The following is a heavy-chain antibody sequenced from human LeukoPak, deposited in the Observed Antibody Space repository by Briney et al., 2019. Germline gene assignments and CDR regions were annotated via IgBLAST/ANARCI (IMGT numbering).Heavy chain of an antibody. Sequence: SVKVSCKASGGTFRSYTISWLRQAPGQGLEWMGRIIPILCIANFVQKFQGRVMITADKSTSTAYMELSSLRSEDTAVYYCARALGYYGSGSSNWFDPWGQGTLVTVSS. CDR1: GGTFRSYT. CDR3: ARALGYYGSGSSNWFDP. V-gene: IGHV1-69*02. CDR2: IIPILCIA. D-gene: IGHD3-10*01. J-gene: IGHJ5*01.